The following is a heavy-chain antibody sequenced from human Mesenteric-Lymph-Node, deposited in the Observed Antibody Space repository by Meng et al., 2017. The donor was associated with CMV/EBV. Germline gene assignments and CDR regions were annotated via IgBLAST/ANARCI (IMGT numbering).Heavy chain of an antibody. Sequence: GESLKISCAASGFSFSVYEMNWVRQAPGKGLEWVSYISSSGSTLYYADSVKGRFTISRDNAKNSLHLQMNSLRAEDTAVYYCARLMEDYFDRSEYPDDFDIWGQGTMVTVSS. CDR1: GFSFSVYE. CDR3: ARLMEDYFDRSEYPDDFDI. CDR2: ISSSGSTL. J-gene: IGHJ3*02. D-gene: IGHD3-22*01. V-gene: IGHV3-48*03.